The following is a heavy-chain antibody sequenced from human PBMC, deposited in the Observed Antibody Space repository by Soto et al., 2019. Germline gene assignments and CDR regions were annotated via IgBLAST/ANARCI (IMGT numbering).Heavy chain of an antibody. CDR3: ARGPGSSWFEDYYYYGMDV. CDR2: INHSGST. D-gene: IGHD6-13*01. V-gene: IGHV4-34*01. CDR1: GGSFSGYY. J-gene: IGHJ6*02. Sequence: SETLSLTCAVYGGSFSGYYWSWTRQPPGKGLEWIGEINHSGSTNYNPSLKSRVTISVDTSKNQFSLKLSSVTAADTAVYYCARGPGSSWFEDYYYYGMDVWGQGTTVTVSS.